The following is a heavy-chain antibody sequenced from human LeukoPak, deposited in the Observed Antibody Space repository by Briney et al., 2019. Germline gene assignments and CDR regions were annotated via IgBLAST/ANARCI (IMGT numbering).Heavy chain of an antibody. CDR3: ARALCTRDTCYFYSDY. V-gene: IGHV1-2*02. J-gene: IGHJ4*02. CDR2: INPKSGGP. D-gene: IGHD2-8*02. CDR1: GYTFTDYY. Sequence: GASVKVSCKASGYTFTDYYVHWVRQVPGQGLEWMGWINPKSGGPNYAEKFQGRVTMTRDTSTSTVYMELSSLRSDDTAVYYCARALCTRDTCYFYSDYWGQGSLVTVSS.